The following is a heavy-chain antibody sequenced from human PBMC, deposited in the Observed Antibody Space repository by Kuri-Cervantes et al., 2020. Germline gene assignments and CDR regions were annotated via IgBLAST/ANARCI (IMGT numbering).Heavy chain of an antibody. V-gene: IGHV1-2*02. Sequence: SVKVSCMASGYTFTGYYMHWVRQAPGQGLEWMGWINPNSGGTNYAQKLQGRVTMTRDTSISTAYMELSRLRSDDTAVYYCARGDYYYYYGMDVWGQGTTVTVSS. J-gene: IGHJ6*02. CDR2: INPNSGGT. CDR3: ARGDYYYYYGMDV. CDR1: GYTFTGYY.